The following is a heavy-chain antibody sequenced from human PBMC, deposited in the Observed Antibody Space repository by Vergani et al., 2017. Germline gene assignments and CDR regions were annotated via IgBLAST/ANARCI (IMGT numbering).Heavy chain of an antibody. CDR1: GYTFTSYG. D-gene: IGHD2-2*01. V-gene: IGHV1-18*01. Sequence: QVQLVQSGAEVKKPGASVKVSCKASGYTFTSYGISWVRQAPGQGLEWMGWISAYNGNTNYAQKLQGRVTMTTDTSTSTAYMELRSLRSEDTAVYYCARGRYCSSTSCYAPYYYYMDVWGKGTTVTVSS. J-gene: IGHJ6*03. CDR3: ARGRYCSSTSCYAPYYYYMDV. CDR2: ISAYNGNT.